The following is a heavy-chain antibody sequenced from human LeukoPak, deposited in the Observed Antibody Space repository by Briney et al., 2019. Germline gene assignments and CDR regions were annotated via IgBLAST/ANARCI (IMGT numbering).Heavy chain of an antibody. CDR2: INHSGST. J-gene: IGHJ5*02. D-gene: IGHD3-22*01. CDR1: GGSFSGYY. V-gene: IGHV4-34*01. Sequence: PSETLSLTCAVYGGSFSGYYWSWIRQPPGKGLEWIGEINHSGSTNYNPSLKSRVTISVDTSKNHFSLKLKSVIAADTAVYYCARADDSSGFYSNWFDPWGQGILVTVPS. CDR3: ARADDSSGFYSNWFDP.